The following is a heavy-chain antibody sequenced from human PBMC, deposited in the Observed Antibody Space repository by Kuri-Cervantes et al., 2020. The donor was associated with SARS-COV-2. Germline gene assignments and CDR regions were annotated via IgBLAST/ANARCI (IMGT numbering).Heavy chain of an antibody. Sequence: GGSLRLSCAASGLTFSSYGMNWVRQAPGKGLEWVSYISSSGSTIYYADSVKGRFTISRDNAKNSLYLQMNSLRAEDTAVYYCARDFVVVPAAPTGDAMDVWGQGTMVTVSS. D-gene: IGHD2-2*01. J-gene: IGHJ6*02. V-gene: IGHV3-48*04. CDR1: GLTFSSYG. CDR3: ARDFVVVPAAPTGDAMDV. CDR2: ISSSGSTI.